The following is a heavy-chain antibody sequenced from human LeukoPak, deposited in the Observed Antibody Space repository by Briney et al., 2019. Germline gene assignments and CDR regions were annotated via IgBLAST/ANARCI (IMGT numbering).Heavy chain of an antibody. V-gene: IGHV3-48*03. CDR1: GFNFNTYE. CDR2: IGASGNLM. J-gene: IGHJ4*02. CDR3: ARDSLHDYGGTGYGYYFDY. D-gene: IGHD3-9*01. Sequence: GGSLRPSCAASGFNFNTYEMIWVRQAPGKGLEWISYIGASGNLMYYAESVRGRFTISRDSAKNSLYLQLNSLRDDDTAVYYCARDSLHDYGGTGYGYYFDYWGQGTLVTVSS.